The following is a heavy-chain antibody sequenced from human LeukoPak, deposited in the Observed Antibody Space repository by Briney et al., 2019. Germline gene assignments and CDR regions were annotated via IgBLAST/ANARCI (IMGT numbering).Heavy chain of an antibody. Sequence: GGSLRLSCAASGFTFSSYWMNWARQAPGKGLEWVASINHNGNVNYYVDSVKGRFTISRDNAKNTLYLQMNSLRAEDTAVYYCARDHTSGSTNCFDPWGQGTLVTASS. CDR2: INHNGNVN. CDR1: GFTFSSYW. J-gene: IGHJ5*02. D-gene: IGHD3-10*01. V-gene: IGHV3-7*01. CDR3: ARDHTSGSTNCFDP.